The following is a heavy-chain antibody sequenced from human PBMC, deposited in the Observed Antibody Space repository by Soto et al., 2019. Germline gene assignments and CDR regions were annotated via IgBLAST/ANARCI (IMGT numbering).Heavy chain of an antibody. CDR1: GFNIGSSA. CDR2: IGGNGVTT. J-gene: IGHJ4*02. CDR3: AKSSIYCSGGGCFYYFDS. V-gene: IGHV3-23*01. Sequence: EVQLLESGGGLVQPGGSLRLSCAASGFNIGSSAWSWVRQAPGKGLDWVSTIGGNGVTTFYADSAKGRFTISRDLSRNTVFLQMSSLRAEDTALYYWAKSSIYCSGGGCFYYFDSWGQGTLVTVSS. D-gene: IGHD2-15*01.